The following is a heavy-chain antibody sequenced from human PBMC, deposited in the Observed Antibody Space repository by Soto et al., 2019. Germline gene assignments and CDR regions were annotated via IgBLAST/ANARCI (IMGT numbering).Heavy chain of an antibody. D-gene: IGHD6-13*01. CDR2: IYYSEIT. J-gene: IGHJ5*02. CDR1: GGSISSGGYY. Sequence: QVQLQESGPGLVKPSQTLSLTCTVSGGSISSGGYYWSWIRQHPGKGLECIGNIYYSEITYYNPSLKSPVTISVDTSKNQSSLKLSAVTAADTAVYYCASRRSSSSWYWFDPWGQGTLVTVSS. V-gene: IGHV4-31*01. CDR3: ASRRSSSSWYWFDP.